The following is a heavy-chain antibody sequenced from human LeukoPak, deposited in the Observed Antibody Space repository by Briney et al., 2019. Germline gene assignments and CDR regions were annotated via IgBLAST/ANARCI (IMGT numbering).Heavy chain of an antibody. Sequence: PGGSLRLSCAASGFTFSSYSMNWVRQAPRKGLEWVAYIKQDGSEKYYVDSVKGRFTISRDNAKNSLYLQVNSLRAEDTAVYYCARSGNNYYYYMDVWGKGTTVTVSS. CDR3: ARSGNNYYYYMDV. CDR1: GFTFSSYS. D-gene: IGHD2/OR15-2a*01. J-gene: IGHJ6*03. CDR2: IKQDGSEK. V-gene: IGHV3-7*01.